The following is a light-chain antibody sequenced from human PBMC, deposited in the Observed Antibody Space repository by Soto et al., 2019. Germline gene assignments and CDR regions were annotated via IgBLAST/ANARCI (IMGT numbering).Light chain of an antibody. CDR3: QQYDNVPPYT. V-gene: IGKV1-33*01. CDR1: QDISTY. Sequence: DVQMTQSPSSLSASVGDRVTITCQASQDISTYLNWYQQKPGKAPELLIFDASYLQTGVASRFSGSGSGTDFTLTIISLQPEDIATYYCQQYDNVPPYTFGQGTKLAI. CDR2: DAS. J-gene: IGKJ2*01.